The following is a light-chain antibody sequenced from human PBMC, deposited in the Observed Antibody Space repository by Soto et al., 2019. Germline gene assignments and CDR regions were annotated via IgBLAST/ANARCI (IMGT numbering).Light chain of an antibody. V-gene: IGKV1-6*01. CDR3: LQDDNYPFT. Sequence: AIQMTQSTSSLSASVGDRVTLTCRASQGIRNDLGWYQQKPGEAPKLLIYAASTLQSGVPSRFSGSGSGTDFTLTISSLQPEDFATYYCLQDDNYPFTFGGGTKVEIK. CDR2: AAS. J-gene: IGKJ4*01. CDR1: QGIRND.